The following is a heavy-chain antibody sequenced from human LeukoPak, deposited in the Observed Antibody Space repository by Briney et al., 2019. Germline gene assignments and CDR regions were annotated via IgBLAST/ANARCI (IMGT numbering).Heavy chain of an antibody. CDR1: GDSISSYY. J-gene: IGHJ4*02. CDR3: ARGRAWYMDY. Sequence: SETLSLTCTVSGDSISSYYWSRIRQPPGKGLEWIGYIYYSGSTNYNPSLKSRVTISVDTSKSQFSLKLSSVTAADTAVYYCARGRAWYMDYWGQGTLVTVSS. D-gene: IGHD6-19*01. V-gene: IGHV4-59*01. CDR2: IYYSGST.